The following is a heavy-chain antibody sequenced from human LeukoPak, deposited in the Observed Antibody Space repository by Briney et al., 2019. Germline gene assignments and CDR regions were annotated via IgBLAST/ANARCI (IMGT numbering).Heavy chain of an antibody. Sequence: GGSLRLSCTSSGFIFSDYGMHWVRQAPGKEPQWVAFIRYDGSNKYYADSVKGRFTISRDNSKNTLYLQMNSLRAEDTAVYYCAKGATVTTTYYFDYWGQGTLVTVSS. V-gene: IGHV3-30*02. CDR1: GFIFSDYG. D-gene: IGHD4-17*01. J-gene: IGHJ4*02. CDR2: IRYDGSNK. CDR3: AKGATVTTTYYFDY.